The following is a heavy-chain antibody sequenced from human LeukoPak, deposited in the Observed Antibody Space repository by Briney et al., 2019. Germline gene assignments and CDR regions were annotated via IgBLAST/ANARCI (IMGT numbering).Heavy chain of an antibody. V-gene: IGHV4-39*01. CDR3: ARLRNYDSSGYYENYYYYMDV. CDR1: GGAISSSSYY. Sequence: SETLSLTCTVSGGAISSSSYYWGWIRQPPGKGREGIGTIYYSGSTYYNPSLKSRVTISVVTSKNQFSLKLSSVTAADSAVYYCARLRNYDSSGYYENYYYYMDVWGKGTTVTISS. D-gene: IGHD3-22*01. CDR2: IYYSGST. J-gene: IGHJ6*03.